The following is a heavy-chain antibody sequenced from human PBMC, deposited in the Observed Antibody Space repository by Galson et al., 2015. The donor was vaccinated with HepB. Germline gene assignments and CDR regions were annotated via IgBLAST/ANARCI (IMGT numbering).Heavy chain of an antibody. CDR2: IKEDGSEK. CDR1: GLTFSSYW. Sequence: SLRLSCAGSGLTFSSYWMSWVRQAPGKGLEWVANIKEDGSEKYYVESLKGRFTISRDNAKNSLYLQMNSLRAEDTAVYYRATTAYCGSGCYHYTFDFWGQGTLVSVSS. D-gene: IGHD2-21*01. V-gene: IGHV3-7*01. J-gene: IGHJ5*01. CDR3: ATTAYCGSGCYHYTFDF.